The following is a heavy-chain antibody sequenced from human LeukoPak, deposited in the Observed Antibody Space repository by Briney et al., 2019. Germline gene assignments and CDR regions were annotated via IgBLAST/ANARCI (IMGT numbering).Heavy chain of an antibody. CDR2: INPNSGGT. D-gene: IGHD3-10*01. J-gene: IGHJ6*02. CDR1: GYTFTGYY. CDR3: ARARGLITMVRGVYYHYGMDV. V-gene: IGHV1-2*06. Sequence: ASVKVSCKASGYTFTGYYMHWVRQAPGQGLEWMGRINPNSGGTNYAQKFQGRVTMTRDTSISTAYMELSRLRSDDTAVYYCARARGLITMVRGVYYHYGMDVWGQGTTVTVSS.